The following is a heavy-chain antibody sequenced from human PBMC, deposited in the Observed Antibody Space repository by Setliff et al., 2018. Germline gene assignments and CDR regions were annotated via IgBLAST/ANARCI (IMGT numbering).Heavy chain of an antibody. D-gene: IGHD2-21*02. CDR2: IGAGGDYT. Sequence: GSLRLSCTASGFTFSHFAVTWVRQSPGRGLEWVASIGAGGDYTKYADSVRGRFTISRDNSKNTIYLQMNSLRAEDTAKYYCAKDPNGDFVGAFDSWGRGTLVTVSS. CDR3: AKDPNGDFVGAFDS. CDR1: GFTFSHFA. V-gene: IGHV3-23*01. J-gene: IGHJ5*01.